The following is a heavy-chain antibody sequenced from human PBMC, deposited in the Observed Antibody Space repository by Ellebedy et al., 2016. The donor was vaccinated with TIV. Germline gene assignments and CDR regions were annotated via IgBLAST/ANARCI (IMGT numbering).Heavy chain of an antibody. CDR3: ARSSGWLKDY. Sequence: PGGSLGLSCAASGFTISSSWMNRVRQAPGKGLEWVANIKQDGSEKNYVDSVKGRFTISRDNARNSLYLQMDNLRAEDTAVYYCARSSGWLKDYWGQGTLVTVTS. D-gene: IGHD6-13*01. CDR2: IKQDGSEK. CDR1: GFTISSSW. J-gene: IGHJ4*02. V-gene: IGHV3-7*01.